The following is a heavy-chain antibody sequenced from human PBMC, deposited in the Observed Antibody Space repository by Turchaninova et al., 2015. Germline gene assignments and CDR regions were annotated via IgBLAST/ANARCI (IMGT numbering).Heavy chain of an antibody. CDR2: IKQDGREK. CDR1: GFTLSGYW. V-gene: IGHV3-7*01. CDR3: ARDLEAVVAASDC. Sequence: EVQLVESGGGLVQPGGSLRLSCAASGFTLSGYWMSWVRQAPGKGLGWWANIKQDGREKYYVDSVKGRFTISRDNAKNSLYLQMNSLRAEDSAVYYCARDLEAVVAASDCWGQGTLVTVSS. D-gene: IGHD2-15*01. J-gene: IGHJ4*02.